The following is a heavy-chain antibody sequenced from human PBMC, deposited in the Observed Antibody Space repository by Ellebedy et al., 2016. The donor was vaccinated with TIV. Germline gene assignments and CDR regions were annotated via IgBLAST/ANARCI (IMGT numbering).Heavy chain of an antibody. D-gene: IGHD3-16*02. Sequence: GGSLRLSCAASGFTFNSYGMHWVRQAPGKGLEWVAVISYDGSNKYYADSVKGRFTISRDISKNTLYLQMNSLRAEDTAVYYCAKDGGPGVWGSYRYYDYWGQGTLVTVSS. J-gene: IGHJ4*02. CDR3: AKDGGPGVWGSYRYYDY. CDR1: GFTFNSYG. V-gene: IGHV3-30*18. CDR2: ISYDGSNK.